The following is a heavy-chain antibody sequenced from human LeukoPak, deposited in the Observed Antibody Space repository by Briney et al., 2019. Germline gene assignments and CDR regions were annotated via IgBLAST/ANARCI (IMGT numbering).Heavy chain of an antibody. CDR1: GFTFSDYS. D-gene: IGHD3-10*01. J-gene: IGHJ4*02. CDR3: ATDKLGGSGSSDY. Sequence: GGSLRLSCAASGFTFSDYSMVWVRQAPGKGLEWVSSITSSSNYIYYADSMKGRFTISRDNAKNSLYLQINSLRAERTAVYYCATDKLGGSGSSDYWGQGTLVTVPS. CDR2: ITSSSNYI. V-gene: IGHV3-21*01.